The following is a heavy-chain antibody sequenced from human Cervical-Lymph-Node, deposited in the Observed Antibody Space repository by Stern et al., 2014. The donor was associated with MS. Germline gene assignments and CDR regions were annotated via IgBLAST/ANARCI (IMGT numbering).Heavy chain of an antibody. Sequence: VQLVESGGGVVQPGRSLRISCVASGFTFSSHGMHWVRQAPGKGLEWLAVIWHDGSNKYYADSVKGRFTISRDNSKNTLFLQMNSLRAEDTAIYYCAKDGDKTAYGMDVWGQGTTVTVSS. V-gene: IGHV3-33*06. J-gene: IGHJ6*02. CDR1: GFTFSSHG. D-gene: IGHD2-21*02. CDR2: IWHDGSNK. CDR3: AKDGDKTAYGMDV.